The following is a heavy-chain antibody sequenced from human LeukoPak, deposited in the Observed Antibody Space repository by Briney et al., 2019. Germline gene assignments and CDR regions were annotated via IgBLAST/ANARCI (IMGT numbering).Heavy chain of an antibody. J-gene: IGHJ6*02. CDR1: GFTFSSYS. D-gene: IGHD6-6*01. Sequence: PGGSLRLSCAASGFTFSSYSMNWVRQAPGKGLEWVSYISTGSGTVYYADSVKGRFTISRDNAKNSLYLQMNSLRAEDTAVYYCARDGYSSSPHYYYYGMDVWGQGPRSPSP. CDR3: ARDGYSSSPHYYYYGMDV. V-gene: IGHV3-48*04. CDR2: ISTGSGTV.